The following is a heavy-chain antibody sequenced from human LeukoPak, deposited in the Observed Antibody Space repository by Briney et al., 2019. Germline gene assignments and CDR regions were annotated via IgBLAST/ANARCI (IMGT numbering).Heavy chain of an antibody. Sequence: PSETLSLTCAVYGGSFSGYYWSWIRQPPGKGLEWIGEINHSGSTNYNPSLKSRVTISVDTSKNQFSLKLSSVTAADTAVYYCARSNSGSYHYYYYMDVWGKGTTVTVSS. CDR3: ARSNSGSYHYYYYMDV. J-gene: IGHJ6*03. CDR2: INHSGST. V-gene: IGHV4-34*01. CDR1: GGSFSGYY. D-gene: IGHD1-26*01.